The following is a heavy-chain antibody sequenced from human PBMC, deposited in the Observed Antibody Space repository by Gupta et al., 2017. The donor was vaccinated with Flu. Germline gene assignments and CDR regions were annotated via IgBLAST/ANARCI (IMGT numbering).Heavy chain of an antibody. D-gene: IGHD3-3*01. CDR2: IVASGVST. CDR3: ARGQSGAHV. V-gene: IGHV3-23*01. J-gene: IGHJ6*02. Sequence: EVHLLESAGGLVQPGGSLRLSCAASGFTFSSFAMGWVRQAPGKGLEWVSGIVASGVSTYYAYSVKGRFTISRDNSKNTLYLQMNSLRAEDTAVYYCARGQSGAHVWGQGTTVTVS. CDR1: GFTFSSFA.